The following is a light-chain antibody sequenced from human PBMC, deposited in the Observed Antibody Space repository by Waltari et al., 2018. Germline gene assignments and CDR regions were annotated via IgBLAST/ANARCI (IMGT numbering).Light chain of an antibody. V-gene: IGKV2-28*01. CDR1: QSLLHRNGNNY. CDR2: LGS. J-gene: IGKJ1*01. CDR3: MQSLQTLWT. Sequence: DIVVTQSPLSLPVTPGEPASISCRSSQSLLHRNGNNYLDWYLQKPGQSPQLLIYLGSNRASGVPERFSGSGSGTDFTLRISRVEAVDVGVYYCMQSLQTLWTFGPGTKVEIK.